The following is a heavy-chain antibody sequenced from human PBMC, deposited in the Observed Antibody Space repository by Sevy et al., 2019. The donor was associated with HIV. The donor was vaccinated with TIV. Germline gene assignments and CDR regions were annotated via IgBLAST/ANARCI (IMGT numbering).Heavy chain of an antibody. CDR2: ITPFFGTT. V-gene: IGHV1-69*13. Sequence: ASVKVSCKASGGTFDTYSISWLRQAPGQGLEWMGGITPFFGTTKYAHKFQGRVTITADGSTNTAYMELSSLRSEDSAVYYCARDRDVTFGGGDAFDIWGQGTLVTVPS. J-gene: IGHJ3*02. CDR1: GGTFDTYS. CDR3: ARDRDVTFGGGDAFDI. D-gene: IGHD3-16*01.